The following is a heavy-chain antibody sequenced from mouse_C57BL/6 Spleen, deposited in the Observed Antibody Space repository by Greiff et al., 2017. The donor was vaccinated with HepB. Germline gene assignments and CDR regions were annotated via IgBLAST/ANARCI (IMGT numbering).Heavy chain of an antibody. CDR1: GYTFTSYD. J-gene: IGHJ4*01. CDR2: IYPRDGST. D-gene: IGHD1-1*01. Sequence: QVQLQQSGPELVKPGASVKLSCKASGYTFTSYDINWVKQRPGQGLEWIGWIYPRDGSTKYNEKFKGKATLTVDTSSSTVYMELHSLTSEDSAVYFCARFGSSYVRAMDYWGQGTSVTVSS. V-gene: IGHV1-85*01. CDR3: ARFGSSYVRAMDY.